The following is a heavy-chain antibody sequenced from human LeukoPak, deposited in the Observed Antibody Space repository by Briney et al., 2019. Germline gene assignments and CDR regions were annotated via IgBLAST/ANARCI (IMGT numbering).Heavy chain of an antibody. CDR2: IYYSGST. CDR3: ARASGDYYFDY. V-gene: IGHV4-31*03. J-gene: IGHJ4*02. CDR1: GGSISSDTYY. D-gene: IGHD2-21*02. Sequence: SQTLSLTCTVSGGSISSDTYYWSWIRQHPGKGLEWIGYIYYSGSTYYNPSLKSRVTIPVDTSKNQFSLKLSSVTAADTAVYYCARASGDYYFDYWGQGTLVTVSS.